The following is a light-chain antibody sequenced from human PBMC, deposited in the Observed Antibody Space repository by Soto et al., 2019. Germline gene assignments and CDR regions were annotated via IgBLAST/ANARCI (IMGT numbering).Light chain of an antibody. V-gene: IGKV3-20*01. CDR1: QSVSSYY. CDR3: QQYDDSIT. Sequence: EVVLTQSPDTLSLSPGESATLSCRASQSVSSYYLAWYQQKPGRAPRLLIYGASNRATGIPDRFSGSGSGTDFTLTISRLEPEGFAVFYCQQYDDSITFGQGTRLEIE. J-gene: IGKJ5*01. CDR2: GAS.